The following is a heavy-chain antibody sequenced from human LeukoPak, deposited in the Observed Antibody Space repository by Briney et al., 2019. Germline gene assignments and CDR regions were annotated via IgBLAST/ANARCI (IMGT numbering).Heavy chain of an antibody. CDR2: LTPRGDIT. V-gene: IGHV1-46*01. Sequence: ASVKVSCKASGHTFTNYHIHWVPQAPGQGLEWMGILTPRGDITNYAQKFQGRVTMTRDTSTSTIYMELSSLRSEDTAVYYSARGGQRWLQFPYYYWGQGNVVTVSS. D-gene: IGHD5-24*01. CDR1: GHTFTNYH. CDR3: ARGGQRWLQFPYYY. J-gene: IGHJ4*02.